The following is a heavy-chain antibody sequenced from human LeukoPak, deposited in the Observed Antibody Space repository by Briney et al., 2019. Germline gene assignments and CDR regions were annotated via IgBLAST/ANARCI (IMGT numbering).Heavy chain of an antibody. Sequence: GRSLRLSCAASGFTFSSYGMHWVRQAPGKGLEWVAVISYDGSNKYYAGSVKGRFTISRDNSKNTLNLQMNSLRAEDTAVYYCAKDFPVPAALGGFDYWGQGTLVTVSS. D-gene: IGHD2-2*01. CDR3: AKDFPVPAALGGFDY. V-gene: IGHV3-30*18. CDR2: ISYDGSNK. J-gene: IGHJ4*02. CDR1: GFTFSSYG.